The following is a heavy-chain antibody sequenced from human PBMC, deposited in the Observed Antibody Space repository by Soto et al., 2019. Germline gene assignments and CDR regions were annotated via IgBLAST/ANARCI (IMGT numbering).Heavy chain of an antibody. D-gene: IGHD3-10*01. V-gene: IGHV4-31*03. J-gene: IGHJ3*02. CDR2: IYNSGST. CDR1: GGSISSGGYY. Sequence: TLSLLCTVSGGSISSGGYYWSWIRQHPGKGLEWIGYIYNSGSTYYNPSLKSRVTISLDTSKNQFSLKLSSVTAADTAVYYCAKDRAGFIMGSGAFDIWGQGTMVTVSS. CDR3: AKDRAGFIMGSGAFDI.